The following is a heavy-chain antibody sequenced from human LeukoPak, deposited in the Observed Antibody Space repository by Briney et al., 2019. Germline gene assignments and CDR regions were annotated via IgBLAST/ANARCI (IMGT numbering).Heavy chain of an antibody. CDR3: AREAGDGYNRVDY. D-gene: IGHD5-24*01. CDR2: IYYSVST. V-gene: IGHV4-30-4*01. Sequence: SQTLSLTCTVAGGSISSGDYYWSWIRQPPGKGLEWIGYIYYSVSTYYNPSLKSRVTISVDTSKIQFSLNLNSVTAADTAVYYCAREAGDGYNRVDYWGQGTLVTVSS. J-gene: IGHJ4*02. CDR1: GGSISSGDYY.